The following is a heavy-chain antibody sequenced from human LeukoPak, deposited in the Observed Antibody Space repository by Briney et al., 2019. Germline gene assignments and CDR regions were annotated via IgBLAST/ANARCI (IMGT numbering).Heavy chain of an antibody. D-gene: IGHD4-11*01. J-gene: IGHJ6*02. V-gene: IGHV3-30*04. Sequence: GSLRLSCAASGFTFSSYAMHWVRQAPGKGLEWVAVISYDGSNKYYADSVKGRFTISRDNSKNTLYLQMNSLRAEDTAVYYCARDRRYGNGGYYYGMDVWGQGTTVTVSS. CDR3: ARDRRYGNGGYYYGMDV. CDR2: ISYDGSNK. CDR1: GFTFSSYA.